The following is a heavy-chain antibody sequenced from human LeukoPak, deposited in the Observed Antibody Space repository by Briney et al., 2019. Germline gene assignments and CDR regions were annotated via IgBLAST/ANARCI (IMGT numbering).Heavy chain of an antibody. CDR1: GYSFTSYW. Sequence: GESLKISCKGSGYSFTSYWIGWVRQMPGKGLEWMGIIYPGDSDTRYSPSFQGQVTISADKSISTAYLQWSSLKASDTAMYYCARYDPYDGSGYFDAFDIWGQGTMVTVSS. D-gene: IGHD3-22*01. CDR2: IYPGDSDT. J-gene: IGHJ3*02. CDR3: ARYDPYDGSGYFDAFDI. V-gene: IGHV5-51*01.